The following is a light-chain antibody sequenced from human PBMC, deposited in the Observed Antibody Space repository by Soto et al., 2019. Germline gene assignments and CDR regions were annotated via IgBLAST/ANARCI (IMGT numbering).Light chain of an antibody. V-gene: IGKV3-11*01. CDR2: DAS. J-gene: IGKJ5*01. CDR3: QQRSSWIT. CDR1: QSVSTY. Sequence: IVLTQSPATLSLWPGETAILSCRASQSVSTYLSWYQQKPGQAPRLLIYDASNRAPGIPARLSGSVSGTDFPLTISSLEPEDFALYYCQQRSSWITFGQGTRLEIE.